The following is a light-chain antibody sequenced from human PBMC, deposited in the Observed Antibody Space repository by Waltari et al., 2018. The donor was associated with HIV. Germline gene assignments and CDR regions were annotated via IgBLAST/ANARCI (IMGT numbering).Light chain of an antibody. CDR1: RLRSSY. J-gene: IGLJ2*01. Sequence: SELTQAHAVSVAFGQTVTTHCQQARLRSSYTSWYQQKPGQAPVLVIYGKNNRPSGTPDRFSGSSPGNTASLTITGAQAEDEADYYCNSRDSSGNRVLFGGGTKLTVL. CDR3: NSRDSSGNRVL. CDR2: GKN. V-gene: IGLV3-19*01.